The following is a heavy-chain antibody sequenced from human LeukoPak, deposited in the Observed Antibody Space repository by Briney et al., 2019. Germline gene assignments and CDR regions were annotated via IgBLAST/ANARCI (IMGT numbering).Heavy chain of an antibody. J-gene: IGHJ2*01. CDR2: ISYDGSNK. CDR1: GFTFSSYG. CDR3: AKDEWSAQED. Sequence: TGGSLRLSCAASGFTFSSYGMHWVRQAPGKGLEWVAVISYDGSNKYYADSVKGRFTISRDNSKNTLYLQMNSLRAEDTAVYYCAKDEWSAQEDWGRGTLVTVSS. D-gene: IGHD3-3*01. V-gene: IGHV3-30*18.